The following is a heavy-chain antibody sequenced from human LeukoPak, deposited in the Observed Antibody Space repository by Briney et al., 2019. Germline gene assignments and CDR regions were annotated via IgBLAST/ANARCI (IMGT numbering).Heavy chain of an antibody. Sequence: SVKVSCKASGGTFSSYAISWVRQAPGQGLEWMGGIIPIFGTANYAQKFQGRVTITADESTSTAYMELSSLRSEDTAVYYCARVSARYCGSTSCYYFDYWGQGTLVTVSS. V-gene: IGHV1-69*01. CDR1: GGTFSSYA. D-gene: IGHD2-2*01. CDR3: ARVSARYCGSTSCYYFDY. CDR2: IIPIFGTA. J-gene: IGHJ4*02.